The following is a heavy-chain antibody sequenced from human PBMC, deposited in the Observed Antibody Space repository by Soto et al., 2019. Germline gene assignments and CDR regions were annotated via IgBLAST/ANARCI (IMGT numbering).Heavy chain of an antibody. J-gene: IGHJ4*02. V-gene: IGHV4-31*03. CDR3: AKGPIVYDFWSGYDY. Sequence: QVQLQESGPGLVKPSQTLSLTCTVSGGSISSGGYYWSWIRQHPGKGLVWIGYIYYSGSTYYNPSLTDRVTISVDTSKNQFSLKLSSVTAADTAVYSCAKGPIVYDFWSGYDYWGQGTLVTVSS. CDR1: GGSISSGGYY. D-gene: IGHD3-3*01. CDR2: IYYSGST.